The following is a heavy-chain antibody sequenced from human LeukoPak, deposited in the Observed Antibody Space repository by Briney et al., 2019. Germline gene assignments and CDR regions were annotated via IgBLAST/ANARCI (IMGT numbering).Heavy chain of an antibody. J-gene: IGHJ4*02. CDR2: IWYDGSDE. V-gene: IGHV3-33*01. CDR1: GFTFTNYG. CDR3: TRGNPPNHPLDY. Sequence: GGSLRLSCAASGFTFTNYGIHWVRQFPGRGLEWVAVIWYDGSDEAYADSVKGRFTIPRDNSKNTVYLQMNSLRAEDTAVYYCTRGNPPNHPLDYWGQGTLVTVSS.